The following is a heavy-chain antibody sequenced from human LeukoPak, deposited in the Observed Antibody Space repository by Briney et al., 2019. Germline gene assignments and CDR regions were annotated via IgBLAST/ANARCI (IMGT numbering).Heavy chain of an antibody. D-gene: IGHD1-26*01. CDR1: GFTFSSYE. Sequence: GGSLRLSCRTSGFTFSSYEMNWVRQAPGKGLEWVSYMSRSGSTIYYADSVKGRFTISRDNATNSMYLQMNSLRVEDTAVYYCAREGGSYWGGLDAFDIWGQGTMVTV. CDR3: AREGGSYWGGLDAFDI. CDR2: MSRSGSTI. J-gene: IGHJ3*02. V-gene: IGHV3-48*03.